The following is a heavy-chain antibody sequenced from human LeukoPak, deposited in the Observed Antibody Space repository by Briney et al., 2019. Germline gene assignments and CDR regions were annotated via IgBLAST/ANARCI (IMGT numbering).Heavy chain of an antibody. CDR3: ARQILGTTLYFDY. CDR1: GGSVSSRSYY. V-gene: IGHV4-61*01. Sequence: SETLSRTCTVSGGSVSSRSYYWSWIRQPPGKGLEWIGYIYYSGSTNYNPSLKSRVTISVDTSKNQFSLKLSSVTAADTAVYYCARQILGTTLYFDYWGQGTLVTVSS. CDR2: IYYSGST. J-gene: IGHJ4*02. D-gene: IGHD1-26*01.